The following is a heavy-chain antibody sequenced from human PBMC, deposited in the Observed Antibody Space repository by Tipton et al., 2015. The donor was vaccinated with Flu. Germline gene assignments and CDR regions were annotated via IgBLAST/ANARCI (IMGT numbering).Heavy chain of an antibody. CDR2: ISYDGSNK. CDR1: GFTFNNYV. CDR3: AKDRQMWEFTDY. V-gene: IGHV3-30-3*02. J-gene: IGHJ4*02. D-gene: IGHD1-26*01. Sequence: QVQLVQSGGGVVQPGRSLRLSCAASGFTFNNYVMYWVRQAPGKGLEWVAVISYDGSNKYYTDSVKGRFTSSRDNSKSTLYLQMSSLRPEDTAVYYCAKDRQMWEFTDYWGQGTLVTVSS.